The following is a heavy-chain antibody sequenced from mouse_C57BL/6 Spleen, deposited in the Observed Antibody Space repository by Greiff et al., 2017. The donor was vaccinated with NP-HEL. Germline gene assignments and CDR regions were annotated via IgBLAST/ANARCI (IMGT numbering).Heavy chain of an antibody. Sequence: EVQGVESGGGLVKPGGSLKLSCAASGFTFSSYAMSWVRQTPEKRLEWVATISDGGSYTYYPDNVKGRFTISRDNAKNNLYLQMSHLKSEDTAMYYCARDPLTGSYAMDYWGQGTSVTVSS. D-gene: IGHD4-1*01. J-gene: IGHJ4*01. CDR1: GFTFSSYA. CDR3: ARDPLTGSYAMDY. V-gene: IGHV5-4*01. CDR2: ISDGGSYT.